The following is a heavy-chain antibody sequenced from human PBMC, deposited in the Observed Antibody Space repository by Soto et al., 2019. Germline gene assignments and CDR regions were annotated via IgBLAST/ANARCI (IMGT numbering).Heavy chain of an antibody. CDR2: INHSGST. J-gene: IGHJ4*02. D-gene: IGHD6-19*01. Sequence: KPSETLSLTCAVHGGSFSGHYWSWIRQPPGKGLEWIGEINHSGSTNYNPSLKSRVTISVDTSKNQFSLKLSSVTAADTAVYYCARGRGIAVALNFDYWGQGTLVTVSS. CDR3: ARGRGIAVALNFDY. V-gene: IGHV4-34*01. CDR1: GGSFSGHY.